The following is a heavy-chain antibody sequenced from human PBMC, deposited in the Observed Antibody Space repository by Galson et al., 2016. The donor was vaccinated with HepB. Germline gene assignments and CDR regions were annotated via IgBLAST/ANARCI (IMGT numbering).Heavy chain of an antibody. J-gene: IGHJ3*01. CDR2: IKRDGSQK. D-gene: IGHD4-23*01. CDR3: ARGTGEGDGGNWGAFDL. Sequence: SLRLSCAASGFIFRNYWMAWVRQAPGQGLEWVANIKRDGSQKEYVDSVKGRFTISRDNARSLSYLQMYSLRAEDTAVYYCARGTGEGDGGNWGAFDLWGQGTVVTVSS. V-gene: IGHV3-7*03. CDR1: GFIFRNYW.